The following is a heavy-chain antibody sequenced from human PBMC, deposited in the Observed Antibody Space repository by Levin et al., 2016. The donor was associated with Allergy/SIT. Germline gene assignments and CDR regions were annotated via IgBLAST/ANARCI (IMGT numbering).Heavy chain of an antibody. Sequence: SETLSLTCTVSGGSISNYYWSWIRQPAGKGLEWIGHIYSSGSTNYNPSLKSRVTMSVDTSKNQFSLKLSSVTAADTAVYYCAKKRARPSDSSGFSHDWYSDLWGRGTLVAVSS. D-gene: IGHD3-22*01. J-gene: IGHJ2*01. CDR1: GGSISNYY. CDR3: AKKRARPSDSSGFSHDWYSDL. CDR2: IYSSGST. V-gene: IGHV4-4*07.